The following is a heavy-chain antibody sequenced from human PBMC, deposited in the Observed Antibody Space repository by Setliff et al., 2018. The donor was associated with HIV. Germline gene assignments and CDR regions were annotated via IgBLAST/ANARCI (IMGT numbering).Heavy chain of an antibody. D-gene: IGHD4-4*01. Sequence: SETLSLTCTVSGGSISSNNYYWSWIRQPAGKGLEWIGHIYTSGSTNYNPSLKSRVTISVDTSKNQFSLKLSSVTAADTAVYYCARGYSNYGYQDYWGQGTLVTVSS. CDR2: IYTSGST. J-gene: IGHJ4*02. V-gene: IGHV4-61*09. CDR1: GGSISSNNYY. CDR3: ARGYSNYGYQDY.